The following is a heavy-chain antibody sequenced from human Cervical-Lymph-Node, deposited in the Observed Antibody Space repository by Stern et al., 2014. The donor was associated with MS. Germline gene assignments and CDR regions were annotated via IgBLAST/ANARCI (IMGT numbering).Heavy chain of an antibody. J-gene: IGHJ4*02. CDR1: GYTFTGYT. CDR3: ARLRASGYSYGYGFDY. CDR2: INAANGNT. D-gene: IGHD5-18*01. Sequence: VQLVESGAEVKKPGASVKVSCKASGYTFTGYTMHWVRQAPGQRLEWMGWINAANGNTKYSEKLLGRLTITNDASASTAYMELSSLRSEDTAIYYCARLRASGYSYGYGFDYWGQGTLVTVSS. V-gene: IGHV1-3*01.